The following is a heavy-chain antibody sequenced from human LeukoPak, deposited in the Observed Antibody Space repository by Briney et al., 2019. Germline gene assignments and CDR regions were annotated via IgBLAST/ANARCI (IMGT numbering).Heavy chain of an antibody. Sequence: SETLSLTCTVSGGSIRSSYYYWGWIRQPPGKGLEWIGSIYDSGSTYYNPSLKSRVTISVDTSKNQFSLKLSSVTAADTAVYYCASKPSSTSGTYPRRRNWFDPWGQGTLVTVSS. CDR3: ASKPSSTSGTYPRRRNWFDP. V-gene: IGHV4-39*01. D-gene: IGHD2-2*01. CDR2: IYDSGST. CDR1: GGSIRSSYYY. J-gene: IGHJ5*02.